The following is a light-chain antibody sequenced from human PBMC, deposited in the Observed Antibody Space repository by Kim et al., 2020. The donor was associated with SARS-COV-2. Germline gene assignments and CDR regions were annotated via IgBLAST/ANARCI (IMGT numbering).Light chain of an antibody. V-gene: IGKV1-9*01. CDR2: FAS. CDR3: QQFNTYPRT. CDR1: HDITTY. Sequence: ASVGDRVTITCRASHDITTYLAWFQQKPGKAPKLLISFASTLQSGVPSRFSASGSGTEFTLTINNLQPEDFATYYCQQFNTYPRTFGQGTRMDIK. J-gene: IGKJ1*01.